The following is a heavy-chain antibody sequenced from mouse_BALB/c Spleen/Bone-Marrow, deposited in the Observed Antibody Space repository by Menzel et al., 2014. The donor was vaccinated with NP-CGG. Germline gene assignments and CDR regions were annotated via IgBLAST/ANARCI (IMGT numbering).Heavy chain of an antibody. CDR3: AREGDYDYAWFAY. CDR2: INPYNGGT. D-gene: IGHD2-4*01. V-gene: IGHV1-34*01. Sequence: EGQLQQSGPELVKPGASMRMSCKASGYSFTGYTMNWVKQSHGKNLEWIGLINPYNGGTHYNQKFKGKATLTVDKSSSTAYMELLSLTSEDSAVYYCAREGDYDYAWFAYWGQATLITVSA. CDR1: GYSFTGYT. J-gene: IGHJ3*01.